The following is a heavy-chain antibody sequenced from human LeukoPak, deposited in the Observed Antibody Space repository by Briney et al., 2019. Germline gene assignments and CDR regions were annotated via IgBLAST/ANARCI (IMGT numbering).Heavy chain of an antibody. Sequence: TGGSLRLSCAASAFTFSNYWMSWVRQAPGKGLEWVANIKEDGSEINYVDSVKGRFTTSRDNAKNSLYLQMNSLRVDDTAVYYCARDRGYSPFDYWGQGTLVTVSS. CDR2: IKEDGSEI. V-gene: IGHV3-7*01. J-gene: IGHJ4*02. CDR3: ARDRGYSPFDY. CDR1: AFTFSNYW. D-gene: IGHD4-23*01.